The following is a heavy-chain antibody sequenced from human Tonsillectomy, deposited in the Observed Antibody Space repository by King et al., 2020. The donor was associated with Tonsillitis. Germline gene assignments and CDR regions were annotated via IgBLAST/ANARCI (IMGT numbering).Heavy chain of an antibody. D-gene: IGHD3-10*01. J-gene: IGHJ4*02. CDR1: GYSFTGDY. CDR3: ARDRGSPRGPTGPYFAP. CDR2: INPNSGAS. Sequence: GQLVQSGAEVKKPGASVKVSCKASGYSFTGDYMHWVRQAPGQGLEWMGWINPNSGASDYAQKFQGRVTMTRDLSISTAYMELSRLRSDDTAVYYCARDRGSPRGPTGPYFAPWGQGTLVTVSS. V-gene: IGHV1-2*02.